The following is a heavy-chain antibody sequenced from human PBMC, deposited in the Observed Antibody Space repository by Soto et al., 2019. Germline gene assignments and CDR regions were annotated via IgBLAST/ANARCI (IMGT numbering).Heavy chain of an antibody. Sequence: PGESLKISCEVSGYTFSSYWIAWVRQMPGNGLEWMGIIFPGDSDSRYSPSFQGQVTMTADKSTSTAYLQWTSLKASDTAMYYCARLLNGMDVWGHGTTVTVSS. CDR2: IFPGDSDS. CDR1: GYTFSSYW. CDR3: ARLLNGMDV. V-gene: IGHV5-51*01. J-gene: IGHJ6*02.